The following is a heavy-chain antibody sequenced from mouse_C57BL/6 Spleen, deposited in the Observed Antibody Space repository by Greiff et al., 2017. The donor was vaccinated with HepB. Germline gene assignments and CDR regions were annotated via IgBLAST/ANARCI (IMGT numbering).Heavy chain of an antibody. Sequence: EVQLQQSGPELVKPGASVKISCKASGYTFTDYYMNWVKQSHGKSLEWIGDINPNNGGTSYNQKFKGKATLTVDKSSSTAYMELRSLTSEDSAVYCCARNDASYYFDYWGQGTTLTVSS. D-gene: IGHD2-3*01. CDR1: GYTFTDYY. CDR2: INPNNGGT. V-gene: IGHV1-26*01. CDR3: ARNDASYYFDY. J-gene: IGHJ2*01.